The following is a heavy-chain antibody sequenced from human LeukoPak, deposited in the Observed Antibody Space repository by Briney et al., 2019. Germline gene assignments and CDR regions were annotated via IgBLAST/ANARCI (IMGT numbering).Heavy chain of an antibody. V-gene: IGHV4-4*02. CDR3: ARTTEGGYTYGYFYYYYMDV. CDR2: IYHSGST. D-gene: IGHD5-18*01. J-gene: IGHJ6*03. Sequence: PSGTLSLTCAVSGGSISSSDWWSWVRQPPGKGLEWIGEIYHSGSTNYNPSLKSRVTISVDKSKNQFSLNLSSVTAADTAVYYCARTTEGGYTYGYFYYYYMDVWGKGTTVTISS. CDR1: GGSISSSDW.